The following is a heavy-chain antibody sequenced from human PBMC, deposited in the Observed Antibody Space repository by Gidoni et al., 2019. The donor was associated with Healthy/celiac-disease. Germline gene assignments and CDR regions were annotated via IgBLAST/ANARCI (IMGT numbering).Heavy chain of an antibody. CDR3: AKESSSSSPGFDY. V-gene: IGHV3-23*01. J-gene: IGHJ4*02. D-gene: IGHD6-6*01. CDR1: GFTFSSYA. CDR2: ISGSGGST. Sequence: EVQLLESGGGLVQPGGSLRLSCEASGFTFSSYAMSWVSQAPGKGLEGVSAISGSGGSTYYADSVKGRFTSSRDNSKNTLYLQMNSLRAEDTAVYYCAKESSSSSPGFDYWGQGTLVTVSS.